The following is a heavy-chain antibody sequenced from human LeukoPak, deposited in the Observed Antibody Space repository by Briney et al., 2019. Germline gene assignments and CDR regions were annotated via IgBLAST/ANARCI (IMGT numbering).Heavy chain of an antibody. J-gene: IGHJ4*02. CDR2: LNGGGLGT. V-gene: IGHV3-23*01. CDR1: GVTSTGYSISINGYS. Sequence: GGSLRLSCSVSGVTSTGYSISINGYSMTWIRQSPGKGLEWVTALNGGGLGTYRADSVKGRFIVSRDVSTNTLYLQMNSLRAEDTAVYYCARDPTDYGTNTFDYWGQGTLVTVSS. D-gene: IGHD4/OR15-4a*01. CDR3: ARDPTDYGTNTFDY.